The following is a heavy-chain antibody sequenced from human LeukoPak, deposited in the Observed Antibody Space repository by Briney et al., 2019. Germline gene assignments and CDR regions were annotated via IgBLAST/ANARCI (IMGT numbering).Heavy chain of an antibody. CDR3: ARVGYGGNPGDAFDI. J-gene: IGHJ3*02. CDR2: IYYTGST. Sequence: SETLSLTCTVSGGSISSPDYYWSWIRQPPGKGLEWIGYIYYTGSTNYNPSLKSRVTISVDTSNNQFSLKLSSVTTADTAVYYCARVGYGGNPGDAFDIWGQGTMVTVSS. D-gene: IGHD4-23*01. CDR1: GGSISSPDYY. V-gene: IGHV4-61*08.